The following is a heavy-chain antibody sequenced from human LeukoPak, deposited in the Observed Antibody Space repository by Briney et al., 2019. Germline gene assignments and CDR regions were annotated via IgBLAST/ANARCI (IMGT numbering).Heavy chain of an antibody. D-gene: IGHD2-15*01. CDR2: IIPIFGTA. V-gene: IGHV1-69*13. CDR3: ARDVYCSGGSCYPYYYGMDV. Sequence: GASVKVSCKASGGTFSSYAISWVRQAPGQGLEWMGGIIPIFGTANYAQKFQGRVTITADESTSTAYMELSSLRSEDTAVYYCARDVYCSGGSCYPYYYGMDVWGQGTTVTVSS. CDR1: GGTFSSYA. J-gene: IGHJ6*02.